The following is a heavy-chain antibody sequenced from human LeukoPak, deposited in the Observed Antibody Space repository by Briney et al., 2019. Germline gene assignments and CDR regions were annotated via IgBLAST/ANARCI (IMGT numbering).Heavy chain of an antibody. D-gene: IGHD3-3*01. Sequence: GGSLRLSCAASGFTFSSYAMHWVRQAPGKGLEWVAVISYDGSNKYYADSVKGRFTISRDNSKNTLYLQMNSLRAEDTAVYYCARDQYYDFWSGYYTYYFDYWGQGTLVTVSS. CDR1: GFTFSSYA. J-gene: IGHJ4*02. V-gene: IGHV3-30*04. CDR2: ISYDGSNK. CDR3: ARDQYYDFWSGYYTYYFDY.